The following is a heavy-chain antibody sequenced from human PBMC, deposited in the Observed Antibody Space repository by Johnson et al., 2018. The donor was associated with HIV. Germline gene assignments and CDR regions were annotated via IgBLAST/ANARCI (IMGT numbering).Heavy chain of an antibody. CDR1: GFTFSSYG. J-gene: IGHJ3*01. CDR3: ARDRAILAARRAGAFDV. CDR2: ISYDGSNK. D-gene: IGHD6-6*01. V-gene: IGHV3-30*19. Sequence: QVQLVESGGGVVQPGRSLRLSCAASGFTFSSYGMHWVRQAPGKGLEWVAVISYDGSNKYYADSVKGRFTISRDNSKNTLYLQMHSLRSEDTAVYYCARDRAILAARRAGAFDVWGPGTMVTVAS.